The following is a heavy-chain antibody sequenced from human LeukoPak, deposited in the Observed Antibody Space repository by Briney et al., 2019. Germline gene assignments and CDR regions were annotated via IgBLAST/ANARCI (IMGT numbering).Heavy chain of an antibody. CDR1: GGTFSSYA. CDR2: IIPIFGTA. J-gene: IGHJ6*03. D-gene: IGHD4-11*01. Sequence: SVKVSCKASGGTFSSYAISWVRQAPGQGLEWMGGIIPIFGTANYAQKFQGRVTITTDESTSTAYMELSSLRSEDTAVYYCARGFRLQSLDYYYYMDVWGKGTTVTVSS. V-gene: IGHV1-69*05. CDR3: ARGFRLQSLDYYYYMDV.